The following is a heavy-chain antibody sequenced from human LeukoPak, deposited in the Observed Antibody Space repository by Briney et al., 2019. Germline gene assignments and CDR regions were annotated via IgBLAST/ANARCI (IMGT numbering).Heavy chain of an antibody. CDR1: GGSFSGYY. D-gene: IGHD2-2*02. V-gene: IGHV4-34*01. J-gene: IGHJ4*02. Sequence: SETPSLTCAVYGGSFSGYYWSWIRQPPGKGLEWIGEINHSGSTNYNPSLKSRVTISVDTSKNQFSLKLSSVTAADTAVYYCAREWVLLYRFFDYWGQGTLVTVSS. CDR2: INHSGST. CDR3: AREWVLLYRFFDY.